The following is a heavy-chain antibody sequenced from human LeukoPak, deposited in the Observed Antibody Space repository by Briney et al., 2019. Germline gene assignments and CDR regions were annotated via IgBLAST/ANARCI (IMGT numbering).Heavy chain of an antibody. V-gene: IGHV3-30*02. CDR3: AKDRATMGSLDY. J-gene: IGHJ4*02. CDR1: GFTFSSYG. D-gene: IGHD1-26*01. Sequence: GGSLRLSCAASGFTFSSYGMHLVRQAPGKGLEWVAFIRYDGSNKYYADSVKGRFTISRDNSKNTLYLQMNSLRAEDTSVYYCAKDRATMGSLDYWGQGTLVTVSS. CDR2: IRYDGSNK.